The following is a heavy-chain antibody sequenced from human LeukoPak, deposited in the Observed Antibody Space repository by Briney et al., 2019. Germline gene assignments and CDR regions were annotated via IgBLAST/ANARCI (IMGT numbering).Heavy chain of an antibody. CDR2: ISWNSGSI. J-gene: IGHJ4*02. D-gene: IGHD5-12*01. Sequence: GGSLRLSCAASGFTFDDYAMHWVRQAPGKGLGWVSGISWNSGSIGYADSVKGRFTISRDNAKNSLYLQMNSLRAEDTALYYCAKDIRIGGYSGYEWGQGTLVTVSS. CDR1: GFTFDDYA. CDR3: AKDIRIGGYSGYE. V-gene: IGHV3-9*01.